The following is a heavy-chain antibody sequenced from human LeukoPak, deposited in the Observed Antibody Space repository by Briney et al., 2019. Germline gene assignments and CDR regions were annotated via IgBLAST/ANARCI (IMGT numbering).Heavy chain of an antibody. CDR1: GFTFSSYS. CDR2: ISSSSSYI. J-gene: IGHJ4*02. V-gene: IGHV3-21*01. CDR3: ARVGYYYDSSGHDY. Sequence: GGSLRLSCAASGFTFSSYSMNWVRQAPGKGLEWVSSISSSSSYIYYADSVKGRFTISRDNAKNSLYLQMNSLRAEDTAVYYCARVGYYYDSSGHDYWGQGNLVTVSS. D-gene: IGHD3-22*01.